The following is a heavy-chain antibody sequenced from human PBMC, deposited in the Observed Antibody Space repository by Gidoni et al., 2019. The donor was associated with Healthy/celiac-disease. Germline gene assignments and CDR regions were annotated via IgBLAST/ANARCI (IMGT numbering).Heavy chain of an antibody. J-gene: IGHJ4*02. Sequence: QVQLVQSGAEVKNPGASVKVSCKASGYTFTSYYMHWARQAPGQGLEGMGIINPSGGSTSYAQKFQGRVTMTRDTSTSTVYMELSSLRSEDTAVYYCARDQEWELLQGYFDYWGQGTLVTVSS. CDR3: ARDQEWELLQGYFDY. CDR1: GYTFTSYY. V-gene: IGHV1-46*03. D-gene: IGHD1-26*01. CDR2: INPSGGST.